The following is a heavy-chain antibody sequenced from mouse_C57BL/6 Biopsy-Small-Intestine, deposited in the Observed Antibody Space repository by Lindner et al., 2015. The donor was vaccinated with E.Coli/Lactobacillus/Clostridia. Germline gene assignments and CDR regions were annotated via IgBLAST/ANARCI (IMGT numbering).Heavy chain of an antibody. CDR3: ATSNLMYSSSISYGVDV. CDR1: GYTLTELS. J-gene: IGHJ1*01. D-gene: IGHD1-1*01. V-gene: IGHV1S29*02. CDR2: FDPEDGET. Sequence: SVKVSCKVSGYTLTELSIHWVRQAPGKGLEWMGRFDPEDGETVYAQKFQGRVTMTEDTFTGTAYMELSSLRSDDTAVYYCATSNLMYSSSISYGVDVWGQGTTVTVSS.